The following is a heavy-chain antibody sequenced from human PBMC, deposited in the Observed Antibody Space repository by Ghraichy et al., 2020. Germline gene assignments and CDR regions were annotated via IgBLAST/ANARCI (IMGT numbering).Heavy chain of an antibody. D-gene: IGHD3-22*01. V-gene: IGHV3-21*01. Sequence: GASLRLSCAASGFTFSSYSMNWVRQAPGKGLEWVSSISSSSSYIYYADSVKGRFTISRDNAKNSLYLQMNSLRAEDTAVYYCARDHEVYDSSGYCLDYWGQGTLVTVSS. J-gene: IGHJ4*02. CDR1: GFTFSSYS. CDR3: ARDHEVYDSSGYCLDY. CDR2: ISSSSSYI.